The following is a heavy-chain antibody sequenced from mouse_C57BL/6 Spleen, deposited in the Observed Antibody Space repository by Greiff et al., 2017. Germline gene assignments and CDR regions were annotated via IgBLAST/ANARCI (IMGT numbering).Heavy chain of an antibody. D-gene: IGHD2-4*01. V-gene: IGHV1-52*01. CDR1: GYTFTSYW. CDR3: ARWVDDYDALTFYYAMDY. J-gene: IGHJ4*01. Sequence: QVQLQQPGAELVRPGSSVKLSCKASGYTFTSYWMHWVKQRPIQGLEWIGNIDPSDSETHYNQKFKDKATLTVDKSSSTAYMQLSSLTSEDSAVYYCARWVDDYDALTFYYAMDYWGQGTSVTVSS. CDR2: IDPSDSET.